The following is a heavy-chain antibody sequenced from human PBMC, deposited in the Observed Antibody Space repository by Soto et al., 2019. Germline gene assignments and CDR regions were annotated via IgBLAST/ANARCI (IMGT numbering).Heavy chain of an antibody. CDR2: IYSGGST. Sequence: GGSLRLSCAASGFTVSSNYMSWVRQAPGKWLEWVSVIYSGGSTYYADSVKGRFTISRDNSKNTLYLQMNSLRAEDTAVYYCARDGIAVAGSRDYYYSMDVWGQGTTVTVSS. CDR3: ARDGIAVAGSRDYYYSMDV. V-gene: IGHV3-53*01. D-gene: IGHD6-19*01. CDR1: GFTVSSNY. J-gene: IGHJ6*02.